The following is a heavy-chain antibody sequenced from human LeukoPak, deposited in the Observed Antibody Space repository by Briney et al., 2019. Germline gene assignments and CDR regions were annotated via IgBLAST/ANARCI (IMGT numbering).Heavy chain of an antibody. Sequence: GGSLRLSCAASGFTFSSYEMNWVRQAPGKGLEWVSYISCSGSTIYYADSVKGRFTISRDNAKNSLYLQMNSLRAEDTAVYYCARGDYGDYGDYLDYWGQGTLVTVSS. J-gene: IGHJ4*02. CDR3: ARGDYGDYGDYLDY. CDR1: GFTFSSYE. D-gene: IGHD4-17*01. V-gene: IGHV3-48*03. CDR2: ISCSGSTI.